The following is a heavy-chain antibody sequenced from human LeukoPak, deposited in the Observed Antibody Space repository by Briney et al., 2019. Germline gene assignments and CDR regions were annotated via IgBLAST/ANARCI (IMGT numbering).Heavy chain of an antibody. CDR3: ARGRYCSGGRCYSSDRYYYYGTDV. V-gene: IGHV1-8*01. J-gene: IGHJ6*02. Sequence: ASVKVSCKASGYTFTSYDINWVRQAPGQGLEWMGWMNPNSGSTDYAQKFQGRVTMTRNTSISTAYMELSSLRSEDTAVYYCARGRYCSGGRCYSSDRYYYYGTDVWGQGTTVSVSS. D-gene: IGHD2-15*01. CDR1: GYTFTSYD. CDR2: MNPNSGST.